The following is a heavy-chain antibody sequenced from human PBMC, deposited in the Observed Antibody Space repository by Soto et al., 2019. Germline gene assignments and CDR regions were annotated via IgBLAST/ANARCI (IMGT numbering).Heavy chain of an antibody. D-gene: IGHD1-20*01. CDR1: GFTFSSYG. CDR3: AKVGITGTKYFEY. Sequence: EVQLAESGGGLAQPGGSLRLSCAASGFTFSSYGMSWVRQAPGKGLEWVSSITSSGGRTYYADSVKGRFTISRDNSKNTLDLQMNSLRAEDTAVYYCAKVGITGTKYFEYWGQGTLVTVSS. J-gene: IGHJ4*02. V-gene: IGHV3-23*04. CDR2: ITSSGGRT.